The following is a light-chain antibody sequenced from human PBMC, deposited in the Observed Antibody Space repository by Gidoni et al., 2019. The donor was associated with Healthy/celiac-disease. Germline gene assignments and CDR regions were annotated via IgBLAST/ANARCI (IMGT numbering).Light chain of an antibody. CDR3: QQSYSTPPRT. CDR2: AAF. J-gene: IGKJ1*01. V-gene: IGKV1-39*01. Sequence: DIQMTQSPSSLSASVGDRVTITCRASQSISSYLNWYQQKPGKAPKLLIYAAFSLQSVVPSRFSGSGSGTDFTLTISSLQPEDFATYYCQQSYSTPPRTFGQGTKVEIK. CDR1: QSISSY.